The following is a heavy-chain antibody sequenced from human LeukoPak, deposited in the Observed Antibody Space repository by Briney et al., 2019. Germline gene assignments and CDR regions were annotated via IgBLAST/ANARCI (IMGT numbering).Heavy chain of an antibody. V-gene: IGHV1-18*01. CDR3: ARDSRYSSGWYDY. CDR1: GYTFTSYS. CDR2: ISVYNGNT. D-gene: IGHD6-19*01. J-gene: IGHJ4*02. Sequence: ASVKVSCKAPGYTFTSYSISWVRQAPGQGLEWMGWISVYNGNTNSAQKLQDRVTMTTDTSTSTAYMELRSLRSDDTAVYYCARDSRYSSGWYDYWGQGTLVTVSS.